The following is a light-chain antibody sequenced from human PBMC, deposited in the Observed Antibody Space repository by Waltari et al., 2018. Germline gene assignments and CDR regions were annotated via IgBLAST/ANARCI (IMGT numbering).Light chain of an antibody. Sequence: IVLTQSPGTLSLSPGERATLSCRASQSVSRSLAWYQQKPGQAPKLLIYGASTRATGSPDRFTGSGSGTDFSLTISSLGPEDFAIYFCQHYVRLPATFGQGTKVEIK. CDR3: QHYVRLPAT. V-gene: IGKV3-20*01. J-gene: IGKJ1*01. CDR2: GAS. CDR1: QSVSRS.